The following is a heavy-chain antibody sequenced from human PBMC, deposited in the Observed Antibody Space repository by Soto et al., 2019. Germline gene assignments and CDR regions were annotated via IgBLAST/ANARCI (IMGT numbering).Heavy chain of an antibody. D-gene: IGHD6-19*01. CDR1: GFTFSSYA. V-gene: IGHV3-23*01. CDR2: ISGSGGST. J-gene: IGHJ4*02. Sequence: PGGSLRLSCAASGFTFSSYAMSWVRQAPGKGLEWVSAISGSGGSTYYADSVKGRFTISRDNSKNTLYLQMNSLRAEDTAVYYCAKDQWLAQKQWLAPYFDYWGQGTLVTVSS. CDR3: AKDQWLAQKQWLAPYFDY.